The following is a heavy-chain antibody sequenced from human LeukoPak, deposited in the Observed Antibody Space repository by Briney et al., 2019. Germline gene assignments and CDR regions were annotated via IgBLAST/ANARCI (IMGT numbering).Heavy chain of an antibody. Sequence: GGSLRLSCAASGFIFSSNSMNWVRQAPGKGLEWIASISGSSSNKYYADSVQGRFTISRDNAKNSLYLQMGSLRAEDTAVYYCARPPSTSAWSNSVDDWGQGTLVTVSS. CDR1: GFIFSSNS. D-gene: IGHD6-19*01. CDR3: ARPPSTSAWSNSVDD. V-gene: IGHV3-21*01. CDR2: ISGSSSNK. J-gene: IGHJ4*02.